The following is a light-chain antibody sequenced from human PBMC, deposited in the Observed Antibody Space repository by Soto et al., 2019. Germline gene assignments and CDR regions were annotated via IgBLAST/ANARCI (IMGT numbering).Light chain of an antibody. Sequence: QSVLTQPPSASGTPGQRVTISCSGSSSNIGSNTVNWYQQFPGTAPKLLIYRNNQRPSGVPDRFSGSKSGTSASLAISGLQSEDEADYYCAAWDDSLNGLVFGGGTQLTVL. CDR1: SSNIGSNT. CDR2: RNN. V-gene: IGLV1-44*01. CDR3: AAWDDSLNGLV. J-gene: IGLJ2*01.